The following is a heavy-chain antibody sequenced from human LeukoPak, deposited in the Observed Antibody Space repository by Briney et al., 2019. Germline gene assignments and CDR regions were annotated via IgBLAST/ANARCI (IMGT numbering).Heavy chain of an antibody. D-gene: IGHD3-10*01. Sequence: SVKVSCKASGGTFSSYAISWVRQAPGQGLEWMGGIIPIFGTANYAQKFQGRVTITADESTSTAYTELSSLRSEDTAVYYCARDRGIAMVRGVIPDAFDIWGQGTMVTVSS. J-gene: IGHJ3*02. CDR2: IIPIFGTA. CDR3: ARDRGIAMVRGVIPDAFDI. CDR1: GGTFSSYA. V-gene: IGHV1-69*01.